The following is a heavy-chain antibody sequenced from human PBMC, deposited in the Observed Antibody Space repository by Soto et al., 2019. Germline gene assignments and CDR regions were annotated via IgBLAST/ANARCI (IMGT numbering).Heavy chain of an antibody. CDR1: RFTFSSYA. V-gene: IGHV3-23*01. CDR2: ISGSGGST. CDR3: AKDRGYSSSGLDY. Sequence: GGSLRLSCAASRFTFSSYAMSWVRQAPGKGLEWVSAISGSGGSTDSADSVKGRFTISRDNSKNTLFLQMNSLRAEDTAVYYCAKDRGYSSSGLDYWGQGTLVTVSS. D-gene: IGHD6-6*01. J-gene: IGHJ4*02.